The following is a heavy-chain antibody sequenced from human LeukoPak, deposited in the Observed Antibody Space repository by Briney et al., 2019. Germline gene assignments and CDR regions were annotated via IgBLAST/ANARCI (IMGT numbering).Heavy chain of an antibody. Sequence: SETLSLSCAVSGASISSASDYWGWIRQPPGKGLEWLGSIYYGGSTYDNPSLRSRVTISVDTSKNQFSLKLTSVTAADTAVYYCARIGSGSWRNPGYWFDPWGQGNLVTVSS. CDR1: GASISSASDY. CDR3: ARIGSGSWRNPGYWFDP. D-gene: IGHD2-15*01. V-gene: IGHV4-39*01. J-gene: IGHJ5*02. CDR2: IYYGGST.